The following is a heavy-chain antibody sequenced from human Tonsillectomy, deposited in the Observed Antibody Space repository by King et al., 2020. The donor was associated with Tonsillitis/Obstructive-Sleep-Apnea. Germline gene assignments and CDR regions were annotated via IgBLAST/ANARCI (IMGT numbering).Heavy chain of an antibody. D-gene: IGHD4-17*01. CDR2: ISSSGSYK. J-gene: IGHJ4*02. CDR3: ASSGDYNSPFDY. CDR1: EFTFNYYA. Sequence: EVQLVESGGGLVKPGGSLRVSCAVYEFTFNYYAINWVRQAPGRGLEWVSSISSSGSYKYYADSVRGRFTISRDNAKKSLYLEMNSLRAEDTAVYYCASSGDYNSPFDYWGQGTLVTVSS. V-gene: IGHV3-21*01.